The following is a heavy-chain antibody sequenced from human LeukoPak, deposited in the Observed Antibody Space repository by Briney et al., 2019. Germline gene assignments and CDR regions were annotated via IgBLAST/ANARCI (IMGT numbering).Heavy chain of an antibody. Sequence: SQTLSLTCAVSGGSISSGGYSWSWIRQPPGKGLEWIGYIYHSGSTYYSPSLKSRVTISVDRSKNQFSLKLSSVTAADTAVYYCARFSGDDAFDIWGQGTMVTVSS. V-gene: IGHV4-30-2*01. CDR1: GGSISSGGYS. J-gene: IGHJ3*02. D-gene: IGHD3-10*01. CDR3: ARFSGDDAFDI. CDR2: IYHSGST.